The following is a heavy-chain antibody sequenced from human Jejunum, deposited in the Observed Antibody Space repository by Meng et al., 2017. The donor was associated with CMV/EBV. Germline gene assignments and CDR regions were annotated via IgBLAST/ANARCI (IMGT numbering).Heavy chain of an antibody. J-gene: IGHJ4*02. Sequence: QVQSQWSCSGMVKPSEPLALPGTFSSDSISSNFWSWIRQPAGKGLEWIGRIYSSGSTFYNPSLKSRVTMSVDTSKNQFSLSLASVTAADTAIYFCAREESVGIAVTGTFDYWGQGILVTVSS. CDR1: SDSISSNF. D-gene: IGHD6-19*01. V-gene: IGHV4-4*07. CDR3: AREESVGIAVTGTFDY. CDR2: IYSSGST.